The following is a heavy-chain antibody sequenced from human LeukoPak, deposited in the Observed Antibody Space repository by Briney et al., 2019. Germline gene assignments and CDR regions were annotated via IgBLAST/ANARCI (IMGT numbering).Heavy chain of an antibody. V-gene: IGHV3-33*01. CDR1: GFTLSSSG. Sequence: ARSLRLSCAASGFTLSSSGMHWVCQDPGQGLEGVAVIWSDESHKYYADSVKGRFTISRDNSKNTLYLQMNSLRAEDTAVYYCARDLGGSPFDYWGQGTLVTVSS. D-gene: IGHD3-16*01. CDR3: ARDLGGSPFDY. CDR2: IWSDESHK. J-gene: IGHJ4*02.